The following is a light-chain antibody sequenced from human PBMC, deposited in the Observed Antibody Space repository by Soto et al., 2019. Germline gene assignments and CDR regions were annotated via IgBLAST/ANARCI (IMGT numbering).Light chain of an antibody. J-gene: IGKJ5*01. V-gene: IGKV1D-12*01. CDR2: ATS. CDR3: QQANGFPIT. Sequence: GDRVTLTCRASQGISRWLAWYQQKPGKAPKLLIYATSSLQSGVPSRFSGSGFGTDFTLTISSLQPEDFATYYCQQANGFPITFGQGTRLEIK. CDR1: QGISRW.